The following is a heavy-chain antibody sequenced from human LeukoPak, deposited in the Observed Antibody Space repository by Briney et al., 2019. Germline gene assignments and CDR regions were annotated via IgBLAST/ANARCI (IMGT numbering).Heavy chain of an antibody. CDR3: ARTLYGGNSYKYHYAMDV. D-gene: IGHD4-23*01. CDR1: GGSISSNY. Sequence: SETLSLTCTVSGGSISSNYWSWIRQSPGKGLEWIGYIYHSASTNYNPALKSRVTISEDTSKNQFSLKLNSVTAADTAVYYCARTLYGGNSYKYHYAMDVWGQGTTVAVSS. CDR2: IYHSAST. V-gene: IGHV4-59*01. J-gene: IGHJ6*02.